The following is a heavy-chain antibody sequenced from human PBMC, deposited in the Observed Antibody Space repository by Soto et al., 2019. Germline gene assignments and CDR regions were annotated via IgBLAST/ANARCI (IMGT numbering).Heavy chain of an antibody. D-gene: IGHD2-21*01. CDR1: GFTFSSHQ. CDR3: ARWTDNNCWHLDD. J-gene: IGHJ4*02. CDR2: IKQDGIVK. Sequence: PGGSLRLSSAASGFTFSSHQMNWVRQAPGKGLEWVAKIKQDGIVKSYVDSVKGRFTISRDNAKNSLFLQMNSLKGEDTAVYYCARWTDNNCWHLDDWGQGTLVPVSS. V-gene: IGHV3-7*03.